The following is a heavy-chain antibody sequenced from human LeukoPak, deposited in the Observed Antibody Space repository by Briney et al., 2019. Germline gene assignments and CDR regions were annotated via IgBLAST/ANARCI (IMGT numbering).Heavy chain of an antibody. Sequence: GGSLRLSCAASGFTFSSYVMRWVRQAPGKGLEWVAIISYDGSNEYYADSVKGRFTISRDNSKNTLYLQMNSLRAADTAVYYCARVKGTSYLSSFDYWGQGTLVTVSS. CDR3: ARVKGTSYLSSFDY. CDR1: GFTFSSYV. CDR2: ISYDGSNE. D-gene: IGHD6-6*01. J-gene: IGHJ4*02. V-gene: IGHV3-30*04.